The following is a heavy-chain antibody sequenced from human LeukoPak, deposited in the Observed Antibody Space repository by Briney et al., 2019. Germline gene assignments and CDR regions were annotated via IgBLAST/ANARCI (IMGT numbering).Heavy chain of an antibody. J-gene: IGHJ4*02. D-gene: IGHD4-11*01. Sequence: GGSLRLSCAASGFTFSDYYMTWIRQAPGKGLEWVSYISNSGGTIYYTDSVKGRFTFSRDNAKNSLYLQMNSLRAEDTAVYYCARRYSNSFDYWGQGTLVTVSS. CDR2: ISNSGGTI. CDR3: ARRYSNSFDY. V-gene: IGHV3-11*01. CDR1: GFTFSDYY.